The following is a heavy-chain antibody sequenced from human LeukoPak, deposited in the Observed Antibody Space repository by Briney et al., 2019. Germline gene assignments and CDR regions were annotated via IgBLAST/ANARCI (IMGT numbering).Heavy chain of an antibody. J-gene: IGHJ4*02. V-gene: IGHV3-30*04. D-gene: IGHD3-22*01. Sequence: PGGSLRLSCAASGFTFSSYVMHWVRQAPGKGLEWVAIISYDGSNEYHADSVKGRFTISRDNSKNTLYLQMNSLRAEDTAVYYCAKDYSDSSGYFRVPHVFDFWGQGTLVTVSS. CDR3: AKDYSDSSGYFRVPHVFDF. CDR2: ISYDGSNE. CDR1: GFTFSSYV.